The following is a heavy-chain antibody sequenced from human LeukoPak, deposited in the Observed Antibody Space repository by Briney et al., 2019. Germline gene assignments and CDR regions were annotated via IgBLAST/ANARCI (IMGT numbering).Heavy chain of an antibody. CDR3: ARLSGSMGFQH. CDR1: GYTLTELS. V-gene: IGHV1-24*01. CDR2: FDPEDGET. D-gene: IGHD1-26*01. Sequence: ASVKVSCKVSGYTLTELSMHWVRQAPGKGLEWMGGFDPEDGETIYAQKFQGRVTITADESTSTAYMELSSLRSEDTAVYYCARLSGSMGFQHWGQGTLVTVSS. J-gene: IGHJ1*01.